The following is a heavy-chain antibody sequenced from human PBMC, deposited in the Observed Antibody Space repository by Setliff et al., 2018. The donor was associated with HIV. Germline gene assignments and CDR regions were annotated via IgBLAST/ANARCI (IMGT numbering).Heavy chain of an antibody. Sequence: SVKVSCKASGGTFTSSAISWVRQARGQGLEWMGAIIPHFDAPQYAQKFQGRVTITADQSTSTAYMELSGLTSEDTAVYYCARGAWYTSGWYSSRYMDVWGKGTTVTVSS. J-gene: IGHJ6*03. V-gene: IGHV1-69*13. CDR2: IIPHFDAP. CDR1: GGTFTSSA. D-gene: IGHD6-19*01. CDR3: ARGAWYTSGWYSSRYMDV.